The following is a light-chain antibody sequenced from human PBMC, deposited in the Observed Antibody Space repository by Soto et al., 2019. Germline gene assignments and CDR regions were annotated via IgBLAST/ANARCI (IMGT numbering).Light chain of an antibody. J-gene: IGKJ4*01. CDR2: AAS. CDR3: QQYGDSIT. Sequence: PGERATLSCRASQNVRSSSLAWYQQKPGQAPRLLIYAASTRVTGIADRFSGSGSGTDFTLTISRLEAEDFAVYHCQQYGDSITFGGGTKFEFK. CDR1: QNVRSSS. V-gene: IGKV3-20*01.